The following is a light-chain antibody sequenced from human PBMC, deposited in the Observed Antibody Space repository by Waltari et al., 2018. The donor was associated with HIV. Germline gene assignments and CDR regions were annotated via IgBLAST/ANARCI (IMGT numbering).Light chain of an antibody. J-gene: IGKJ4*01. V-gene: IGKV3-20*01. Sequence: EIVLTQSPGTLSLSPGERATISCRASQSVSSSYLAWYQQKPAQAPSLLIYAASSRATGIPDRFSGSGSGTDFTLTISRLEPEDFAVYYCQQYGSSPGTFGGGTKVEIK. CDR1: QSVSSSY. CDR2: AAS. CDR3: QQYGSSPGT.